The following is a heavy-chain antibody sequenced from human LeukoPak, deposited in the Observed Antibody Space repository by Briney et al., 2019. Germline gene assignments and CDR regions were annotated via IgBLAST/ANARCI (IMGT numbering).Heavy chain of an antibody. Sequence: SETLSLTCTVSGGSISSYYWSWIRQPAGKGLEWIGRIYTSGNTNYNPSLKSRVTMSVDTSKDQFSLKQSSVTAADSAVYYCAREPYCSNGICYQRYYFDYWGQGTLVTVSS. V-gene: IGHV4-4*07. CDR2: IYTSGNT. CDR3: AREPYCSNGICYQRYYFDY. J-gene: IGHJ4*02. CDR1: GGSISSYY. D-gene: IGHD2-8*01.